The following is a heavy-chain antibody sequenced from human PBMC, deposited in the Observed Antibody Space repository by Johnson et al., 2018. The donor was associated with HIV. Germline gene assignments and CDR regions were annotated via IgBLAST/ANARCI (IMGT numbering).Heavy chain of an antibody. J-gene: IGHJ3*02. CDR1: GFTFSSYD. CDR2: IGTAGEP. V-gene: IGHV3-13*05. CDR3: ARSTGAFDI. D-gene: IGHD4-17*01. Sequence: VQLVESGGGVVRPGGSLRLSCAASGFTFSSYDMHWVRQATGKGLEWVSAIGTAGEPNHSDPVKGRFTISRDNSKNTLYLQLNSLRLDDTAVYFCARSTGAFDIWGQGTMVTVSS.